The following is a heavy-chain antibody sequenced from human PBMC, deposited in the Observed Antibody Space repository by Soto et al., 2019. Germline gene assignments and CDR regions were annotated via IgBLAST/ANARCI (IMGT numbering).Heavy chain of an antibody. CDR2: ISWDGNNK. CDR3: AKGGSSSARYFDR. J-gene: IGHJ5*02. V-gene: IGHV3-30*18. CDR1: GFTFSSYG. Sequence: QVQVVESGGGVVQPGRSLRLSCAASGFTFSSYGMHWVRQAPGKGLEWVAIISWDGNNKYYADSVKGRVTISKDSSKNTLVLQMNSLRAEDTAVYYCAKGGSSSARYFDRWGQGTLVTVSS. D-gene: IGHD6-6*01.